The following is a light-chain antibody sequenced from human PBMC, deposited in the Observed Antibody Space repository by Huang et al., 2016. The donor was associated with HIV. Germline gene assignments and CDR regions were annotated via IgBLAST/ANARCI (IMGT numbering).Light chain of an antibody. Sequence: DIQMTQSPSSLSASVGDRVTITCRTSQSVGNSLNWYQQKPGKAPELLIYASSLQAWDSSRFSGSGSGTDFTLIISSLQPEDFATYYCQQSYISPWTFGQGTKVDLK. CDR2: AS. CDR3: QQSYISPWT. CDR1: QSVGNS. J-gene: IGKJ1*01. V-gene: IGKV1-39*01.